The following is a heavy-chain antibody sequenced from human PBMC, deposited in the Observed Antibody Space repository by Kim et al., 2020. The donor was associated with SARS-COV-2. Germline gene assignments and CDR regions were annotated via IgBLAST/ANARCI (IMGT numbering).Heavy chain of an antibody. J-gene: IGHJ2*01. Sequence: ASVKVSCKVSGYTLTELSMHWVRQAPGKGLEWMGGFDPEDGETIYAQKFQGRVTMTADTSTNTAYMELSSLRSEDTAVYYCSTDLPDSSVSPGYCYFDLWGRGTLVPVSS. CDR3: STDLPDSSVSPGYCYFDL. CDR1: GYTLTELS. CDR2: FDPEDGET. D-gene: IGHD3-22*01. V-gene: IGHV1-24*01.